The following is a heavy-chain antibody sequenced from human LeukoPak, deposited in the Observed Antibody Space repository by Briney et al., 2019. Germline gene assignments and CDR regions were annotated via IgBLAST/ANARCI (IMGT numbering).Heavy chain of an antibody. D-gene: IGHD3-22*01. J-gene: IGHJ4*02. CDR3: ARRVSNGYYPDY. Sequence: PSETLSLTCAVSGYSISSGYYWGWIRHPPGKGLDGIGRSYHRGSTYYNPSLKRRLTISVDTSKNQFSLKLSSVTAADTAVYYCARRVSNGYYPDYWGQGTLVTVSS. CDR1: GYSISSGYY. V-gene: IGHV4-38-2*01. CDR2: SYHRGST.